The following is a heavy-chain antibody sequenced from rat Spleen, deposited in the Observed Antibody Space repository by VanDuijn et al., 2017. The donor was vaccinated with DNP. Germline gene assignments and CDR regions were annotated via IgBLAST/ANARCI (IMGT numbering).Heavy chain of an antibody. V-gene: IGHV5-46*01. CDR1: GFTFSGSP. J-gene: IGHJ2*01. CDR2: ISSSGGST. CDR3: ARSYNNYEYFDY. Sequence: EVQLVESGGGLVRPGGSMKLSCAASGFTFSGSPMSWVRQAPTKGLDWVATISSSGGSTSFRDSVKGRFTISRDNAKSTLYLQMDSLRSEDTATYYCARSYNNYEYFDYWGQGVMVTVSS. D-gene: IGHD1-10*01.